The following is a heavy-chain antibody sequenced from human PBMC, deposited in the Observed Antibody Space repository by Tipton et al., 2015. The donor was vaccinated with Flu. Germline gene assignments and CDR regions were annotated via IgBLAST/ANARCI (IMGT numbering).Heavy chain of an antibody. J-gene: IGHJ4*02. CDR2: IYHTGYT. D-gene: IGHD6-19*01. V-gene: IGHV4-38-2*02. CDR1: GYSISSGFY. CDR3: ARDMVNTNGGIAVAYDY. Sequence: TLSLTCAVSGYSISSGFYWGWIRQPAGKGLEWIGSIYHTGYTSYNASLKSRVTISVDTSKNQFSLRLSSVTAADTAVYYCARDMVNTNGGIAVAYDYWGQGILVTVSS.